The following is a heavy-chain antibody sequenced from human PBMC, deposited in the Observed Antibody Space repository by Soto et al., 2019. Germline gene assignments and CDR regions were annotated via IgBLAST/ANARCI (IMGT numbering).Heavy chain of an antibody. J-gene: IGHJ3*01. CDR1: GFSLSADGVG. V-gene: IGHV2-5*02. CDR2: IYWDDDA. D-gene: IGHD2-2*01. Sequence: ITLKESGPTLVKPTQTLTLTCTFSGFSLSADGVGVGWIRQPPGKALEWLALIYWDDDARYRPSLKSRLTITKDTSQTPVVLTMTNMDPVDTATYYCAHAYGGTSWPNDAFDVWGQGTVVTVSS. CDR3: AHAYGGTSWPNDAFDV.